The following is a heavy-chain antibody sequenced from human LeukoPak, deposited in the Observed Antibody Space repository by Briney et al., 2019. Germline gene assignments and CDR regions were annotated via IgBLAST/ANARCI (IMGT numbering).Heavy chain of an antibody. Sequence: GGSLRLSCAASRFTFSSYWVSWVRQAPGKGLEWVANIKQDGSEKYYVDSVKGRFTISRDNAKNSLYLQMNSLRAEDTAVYYCAREVDTAMAGFDYWGQGTLVTVYS. V-gene: IGHV3-7*01. CDR1: RFTFSSYW. D-gene: IGHD5-18*01. CDR3: AREVDTAMAGFDY. CDR2: IKQDGSEK. J-gene: IGHJ4*02.